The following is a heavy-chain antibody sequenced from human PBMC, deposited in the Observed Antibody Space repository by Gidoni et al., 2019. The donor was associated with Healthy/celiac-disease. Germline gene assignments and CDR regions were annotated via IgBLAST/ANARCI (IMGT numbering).Heavy chain of an antibody. CDR2: ISAYNGNT. D-gene: IGHD3-22*01. J-gene: IGHJ2*01. CDR1: GYTIPSYG. V-gene: IGHV1-18*01. Sequence: QVQLVQSGAEVKKPGASVKVSCTASGYTIPSYGISGVRQAPGKGLEWMGWISAYNGNTNYAQKLQGRVTMTTDTSTSTAYMELRSLRSDDTAVYYCARVPDSSGYNGWYFDLWGRGTLVTVSS. CDR3: ARVPDSSGYNGWYFDL.